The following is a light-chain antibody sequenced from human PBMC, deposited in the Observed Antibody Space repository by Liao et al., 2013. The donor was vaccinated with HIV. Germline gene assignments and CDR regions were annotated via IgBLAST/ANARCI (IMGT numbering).Light chain of an antibody. J-gene: IGLJ2*01. Sequence: SYELTQPPSLSVAPGKTAAIVCGGTSIGRRSVHWYQQKTGRAPVLVIYSDSDRPSGIPERFSGSSSGTRVTLTISGVQAEDEADYYCQSADSSDLVFGGGTKLTVL. CDR1: SIGRRS. V-gene: IGLV3-25*03. CDR2: SDS. CDR3: QSADSSDLV.